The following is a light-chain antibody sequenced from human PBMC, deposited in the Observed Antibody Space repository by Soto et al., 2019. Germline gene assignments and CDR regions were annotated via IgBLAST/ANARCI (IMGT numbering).Light chain of an antibody. CDR3: QQRCDWPLT. CDR2: DAS. CDR1: QSVSSQ. J-gene: IGKJ4*01. V-gene: IGKV3-11*01. Sequence: EIVLTQSPATLSSSPGERATLSCRASQSVSSQLAWYQQKPGQAPRLLIYDASNRATGIPARFSGSGSATDFTLTISSLEPEDFAVYYCQQRCDWPLTFGGGTKVEIK.